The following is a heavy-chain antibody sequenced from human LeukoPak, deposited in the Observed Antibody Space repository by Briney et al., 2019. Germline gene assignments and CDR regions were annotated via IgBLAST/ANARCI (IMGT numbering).Heavy chain of an antibody. CDR3: ARDFSGYSGYDVTYTDV. CDR2: ISSSSSYI. J-gene: IGHJ6*03. V-gene: IGHV3-21*01. D-gene: IGHD5-12*01. CDR1: GFTFSSYS. Sequence: GGSLRLSCAASGFTFSSYSMNWVRQAPGKGLEGVSSISSSSSYIYYADSVKGRFTISRDNAKNSLYLQMNSLRAEDTAVYYCARDFSGYSGYDVTYTDVWGKGTTVTVSS.